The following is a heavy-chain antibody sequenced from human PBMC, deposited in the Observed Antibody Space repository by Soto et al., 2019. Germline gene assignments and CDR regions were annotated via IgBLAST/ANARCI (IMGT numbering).Heavy chain of an antibody. V-gene: IGHV3-23*01. CDR2: ISGSGGST. Sequence: GGSLRLSCAASGFTFSSYAMSWVRQAPGKGLEWVSAISGSGGSTYYADSVKGRFTISRDNSKNTLYLQMNSLRAEDTAVYYCAKDGVVVPAAPMGGYYYGMDVWGQGTTVTVSS. CDR1: GFTFSSYA. D-gene: IGHD2-2*01. CDR3: AKDGVVVPAAPMGGYYYGMDV. J-gene: IGHJ6*02.